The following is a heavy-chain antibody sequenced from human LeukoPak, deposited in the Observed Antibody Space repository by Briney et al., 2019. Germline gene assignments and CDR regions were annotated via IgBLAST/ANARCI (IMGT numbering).Heavy chain of an antibody. J-gene: IGHJ6*03. Sequence: GASVKVSCKASGYTFTGYYMHWVRQAPGQGLEWMGWINPNSGGTNYAQKFQGRVTMTRDTSISTAYMELSRLRSGDTAVYYCARGGRTAMVSGGYYYYYYMDVWGKGTTVTVSS. CDR3: ARGGRTAMVSGGYYYYYYMDV. CDR1: GYTFTGYY. CDR2: INPNSGGT. D-gene: IGHD5-18*01. V-gene: IGHV1-2*02.